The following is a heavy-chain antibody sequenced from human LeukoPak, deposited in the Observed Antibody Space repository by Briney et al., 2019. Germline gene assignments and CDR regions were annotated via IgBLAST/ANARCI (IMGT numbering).Heavy chain of an antibody. D-gene: IGHD3-9*01. V-gene: IGHV4-39*01. CDR3: ARHDGGYFDWLLSNDAFDI. CDR2: IYYSGST. J-gene: IGHJ3*02. CDR1: VGSISSSSYY. Sequence: SETLSLTCTVSVGSISSSSYYWGWIRQPPGKGLEWIGSIYYSGSTYYNPSLKSRVTISVDTSKNQFSLKLSSVTAADTAVYYCARHDGGYFDWLLSNDAFDIWGQGTMVTVSS.